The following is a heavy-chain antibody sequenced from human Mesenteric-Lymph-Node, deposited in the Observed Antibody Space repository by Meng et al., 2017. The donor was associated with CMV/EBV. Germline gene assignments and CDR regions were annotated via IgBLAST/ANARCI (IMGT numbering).Heavy chain of an antibody. CDR2: IKQDGSEK. CDR1: GFTFSSYW. J-gene: IGHJ6*02. CDR3: ARDIRRYYYYGMDV. V-gene: IGHV3-7*01. Sequence: ESLKISCAASGFTFSSYWMSWVRQAPGKGLEWVANIKQDGSEKYYVDSVKGRFTISRDNAKNSLYLQMNSLRAEDTAVYYCARDIRRYYYYGMDVWGQGTTVTVSS.